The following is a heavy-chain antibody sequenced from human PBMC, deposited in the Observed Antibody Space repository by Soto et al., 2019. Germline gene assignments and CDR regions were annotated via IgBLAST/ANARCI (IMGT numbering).Heavy chain of an antibody. Sequence: PGGSLRLSCAASGFTFSSYDMHWVRQATGKGLEWVSAIGTAGDTYYPGSVKGRFTISRENAKNSLYLQMNSLRAGDTAVYYCARSPPGGYHYYSGMDVRGQGTTVPVSS. D-gene: IGHD3-22*01. V-gene: IGHV3-13*04. CDR3: ARSPPGGYHYYSGMDV. J-gene: IGHJ6*02. CDR1: GFTFSSYD. CDR2: IGTAGDT.